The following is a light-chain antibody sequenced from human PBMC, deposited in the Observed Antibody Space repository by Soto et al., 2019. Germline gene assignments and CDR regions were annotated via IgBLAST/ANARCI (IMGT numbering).Light chain of an antibody. J-gene: IGKJ5*01. CDR1: QSVSSDY. V-gene: IGKV3D-7*01. Sequence: EIVLTQSPGTLSLSPGERATLSCRASQSVSSDYLSWYQQSPGQAPRLLIYGASTRATGIPARFSGSGSGTDFTLTVSSLQPEDSAIYYCQQDFKLPITFGQGTRLEIK. CDR2: GAS. CDR3: QQDFKLPIT.